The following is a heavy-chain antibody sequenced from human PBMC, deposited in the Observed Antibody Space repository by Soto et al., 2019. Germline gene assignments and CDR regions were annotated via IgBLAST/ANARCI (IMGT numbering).Heavy chain of an antibody. J-gene: IGHJ4*02. CDR1: GFTFSSYG. Sequence: GGSLRLPCAASGFTFSSYGMHWVRQAPGKGLEWVAVIWYDGSNKYYADSVKGRFTISRDNSKNTLYLQMNSLRAEDTAVYYCARSEDTAQFDYWGQGTLVTVSS. CDR2: IWYDGSNK. D-gene: IGHD2-2*02. V-gene: IGHV3-33*01. CDR3: ARSEDTAQFDY.